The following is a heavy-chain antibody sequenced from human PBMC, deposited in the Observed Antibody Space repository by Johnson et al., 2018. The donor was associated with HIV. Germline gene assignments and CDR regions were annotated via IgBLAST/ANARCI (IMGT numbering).Heavy chain of an antibody. CDR1: GFTVSSNY. J-gene: IGHJ3*02. V-gene: IGHV3-53*01. Sequence: VQLVESGGGLIQPGGSLRLSCAASGFTVSSNYMRWVRQAPGKGLEWVSVIYGGGSGGSTYYVASVKGRFTIYRATDKKSLVLHMKSLRAVDTAVYYCARGGSRTTSFGVDINLGGFDIWGQGTRVTVSS. D-gene: IGHD3-3*01. CDR2: IYGGGSGGST. CDR3: ARGGSRTTSFGVDINLGGFDI.